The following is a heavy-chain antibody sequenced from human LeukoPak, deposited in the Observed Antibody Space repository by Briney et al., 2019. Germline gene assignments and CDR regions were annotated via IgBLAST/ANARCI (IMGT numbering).Heavy chain of an antibody. D-gene: IGHD3-3*01. CDR2: ISWNSGSI. V-gene: IGHV3-9*01. CDR3: AKDIRLADFWSGYYTGFDC. Sequence: GGSLRLSCAASGFTFDDYTMHWVRQAPGKGLEWVSGISWNSGSIGYADSVKGRFTNSRDNAKNSLYLKMNSLRAESTGLYYCAKDIRLADFWSGYYTGFDCWGQGTLVTVSS. J-gene: IGHJ4*02. CDR1: GFTFDDYT.